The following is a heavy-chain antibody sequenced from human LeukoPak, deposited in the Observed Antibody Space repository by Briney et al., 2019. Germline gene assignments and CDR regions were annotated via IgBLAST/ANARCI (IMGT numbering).Heavy chain of an antibody. Sequence: ASVKVSCKASGYTFTSYDINWMRQATGQGLEWMGWMSPNSGNTGYAQKFQGRVTMTRDTSISTAYMELSSLRSEDTAVYYCAAPFTYSSGWWGRNYYYGMDVWGQGTTVTVSS. J-gene: IGHJ6*02. D-gene: IGHD6-19*01. CDR2: MSPNSGNT. CDR1: GYTFTSYD. V-gene: IGHV1-8*01. CDR3: AAPFTYSSGWWGRNYYYGMDV.